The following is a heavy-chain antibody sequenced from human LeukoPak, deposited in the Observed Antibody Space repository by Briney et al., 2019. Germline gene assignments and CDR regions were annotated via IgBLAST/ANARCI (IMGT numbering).Heavy chain of an antibody. CDR1: GFTFSSYG. CDR2: IWYDGSNE. V-gene: IGHV3-33*01. CDR3: ARQGIVGAKRGGWFDY. Sequence: QPGRSLRLSCAASGFTFSSYGMHWVGQAPGKGLEWVAVIWYDGSNENYADSVKGRFTISRDNSKKTMYLQMNSLRAEDTAVYYWARQGIVGAKRGGWFDYWGQGTLVTVSS. J-gene: IGHJ4*02. D-gene: IGHD1-26*01.